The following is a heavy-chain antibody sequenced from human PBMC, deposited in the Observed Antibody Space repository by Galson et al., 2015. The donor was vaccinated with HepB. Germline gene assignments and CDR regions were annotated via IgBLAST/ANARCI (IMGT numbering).Heavy chain of an antibody. CDR3: AREGDSGYGWDY. J-gene: IGHJ4*02. V-gene: IGHV4-4*02. CDR1: GGSISSSNW. D-gene: IGHD5-12*01. CDR2: IYHSGST. Sequence: ETLSLTCAVSGGSISSSNWWSWVRQPPGKGLEWIGEIYHSGSTNYNPSLKSRVTISVDKSKNQFSLKLSSVTAADTAVYYCAREGDSGYGWDYWGQGTLVTVSS.